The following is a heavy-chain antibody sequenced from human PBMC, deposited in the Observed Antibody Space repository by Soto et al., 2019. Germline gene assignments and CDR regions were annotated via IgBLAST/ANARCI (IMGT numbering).Heavy chain of an antibody. CDR2: ISGSGDSA. CDR3: TTSECGHIDCRLMDV. CDR1: GVTLSRHT. Sequence: EVQVLESGGGSVHPGESLRLSCVASGVTLSRHTMSWVRLAPGKGLEWVSGISGSGDSAYYADFVEGRFTISRDNSKNAVHLQINSLRVEDTAIYYCTTSECGHIDCRLMDVWGQGTTVSVSS. V-gene: IGHV3-23*01. D-gene: IGHD2-21*01. J-gene: IGHJ6*02.